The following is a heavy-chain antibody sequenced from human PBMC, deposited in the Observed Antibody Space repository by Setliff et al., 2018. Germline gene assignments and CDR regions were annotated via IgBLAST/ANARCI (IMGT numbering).Heavy chain of an antibody. CDR1: GYSFTSYG. CDR2: ISPYNGDT. CDR3: ARSPPNRGSGSGWYGDF. Sequence: ASVKVSCKASGYSFTSYGITWVRQAPGQGFEWMGWISPYNGDTRFQQKFQGRVTVTTDTPTSTGYLELRSLTSDDTAVYYCARSPPNRGSGSGWYGDFWGQGTLVTVSS. V-gene: IGHV1-18*04. J-gene: IGHJ4*02. D-gene: IGHD6-19*01.